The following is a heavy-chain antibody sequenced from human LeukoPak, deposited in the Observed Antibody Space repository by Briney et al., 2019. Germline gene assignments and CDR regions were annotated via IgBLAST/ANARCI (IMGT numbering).Heavy chain of an antibody. CDR1: GFTFSSYW. V-gene: IGHV3-74*01. D-gene: IGHD3-22*01. CDR2: INTDGITT. CDR3: ARELDSSGYPFDP. J-gene: IGHJ5*02. Sequence: PGGSLRLSCAASGFTFSSYWMQWVRQAPGKGLVWVSRINTDGITTSYADSVKGRFTVSRDNAKNTLYLQTNSLRAEDTALYYCARELDSSGYPFDPWGQGTLVTVSS.